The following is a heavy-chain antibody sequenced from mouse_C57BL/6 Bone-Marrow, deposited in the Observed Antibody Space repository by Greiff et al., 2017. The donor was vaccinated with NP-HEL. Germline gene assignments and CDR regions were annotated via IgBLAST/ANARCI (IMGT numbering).Heavy chain of an antibody. CDR2: IHPNSGST. D-gene: IGHD2-4*01. J-gene: IGHJ4*01. V-gene: IGHV1-64*01. Sequence: QVQLQQPGAELVKPGASVKLSCKASGYTFTSYWMHWVKQRPGQGLEWIGMIHPNSGSTNYNQKFKSKATLTVDKSSSTAYMQLSSLTSEDSAVYYCARKRLGLRHYYAMDYWGQGTSVTVSS. CDR3: ARKRLGLRHYYAMDY. CDR1: GYTFTSYW.